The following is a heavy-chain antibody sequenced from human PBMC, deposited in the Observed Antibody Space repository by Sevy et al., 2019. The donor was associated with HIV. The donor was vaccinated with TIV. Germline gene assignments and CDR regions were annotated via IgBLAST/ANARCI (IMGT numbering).Heavy chain of an antibody. V-gene: IGHV3-23*01. CDR3: AREGCTKPHDY. J-gene: IGHJ4*02. CDR2: LSFGCGEI. Sequence: GGSLRLSCAASGFTFSKYSMSWVRQPPGKGLEWVSTLSFGCGEINYAGSVKGRFTISRDNSKSSVNLQMNNLRPEDTAVYYCAREGCTKPHDYWGQGTLVTVSS. D-gene: IGHD2-8*01. CDR1: GFTFSKYS.